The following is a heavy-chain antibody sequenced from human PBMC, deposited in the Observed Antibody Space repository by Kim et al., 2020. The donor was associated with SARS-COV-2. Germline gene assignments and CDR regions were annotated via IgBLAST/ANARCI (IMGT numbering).Heavy chain of an antibody. V-gene: IGHV3-30*02. D-gene: IGHD2-21*02. CDR3: AKDRAVVTADYYYYYGMDV. Sequence: GRFTISRDNSKSTLYLQMNSRRAEDTAVYYCAKDRAVVTADYYYYYGMDVWGQGTTVTVSS. J-gene: IGHJ6*02.